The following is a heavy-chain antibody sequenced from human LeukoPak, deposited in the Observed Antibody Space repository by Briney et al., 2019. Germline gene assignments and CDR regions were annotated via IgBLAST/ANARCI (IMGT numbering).Heavy chain of an antibody. Sequence: PGGSLRLSCAASGFTFSLYAMSWVRQAPGKGLEWVSAIGGGASTTYYAESVKGRFSISRDNSKNTLFLQTNSLRAEDTAVYYCATRTTEFDSWGQGTLVTVSS. CDR1: GFTFSLYA. CDR2: IGGGASTT. CDR3: ATRTTEFDS. V-gene: IGHV3-23*01. D-gene: IGHD1-14*01. J-gene: IGHJ4*02.